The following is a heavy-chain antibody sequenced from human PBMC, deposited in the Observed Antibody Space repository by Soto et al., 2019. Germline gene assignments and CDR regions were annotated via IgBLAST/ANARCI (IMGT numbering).Heavy chain of an antibody. CDR1: GFSFSDHY. J-gene: IGHJ4*02. CDR3: SRSAVTTTPYYFDY. D-gene: IGHD4-17*01. V-gene: IGHV3-72*01. Sequence: PGGSLRLSCVGSGFSFSDHYMDWVRQASGKGLEWVGRIGNRANSYTTEYAASVKGRFTVSRDDSKNSVYLQMNSLKTEDTAVYYCSRSAVTTTPYYFDYWGQGTLVTVSS. CDR2: IGNRANSYTT.